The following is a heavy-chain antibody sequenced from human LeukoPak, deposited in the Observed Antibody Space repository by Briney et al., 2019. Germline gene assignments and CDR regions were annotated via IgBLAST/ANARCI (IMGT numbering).Heavy chain of an antibody. Sequence: SETLSLICAVYGRSFSGYYGRWIRQPPGKGLEWIGEINHSGSTNYNPSRKSRVTISVDASKNQFSLKLSYVTAADTAVYYCARYSAMHYGMDVWGKGTTVTVSS. D-gene: IGHD2-21*01. V-gene: IGHV4-34*01. CDR1: GRSFSGYY. CDR3: ARYSAMHYGMDV. CDR2: INHSGST. J-gene: IGHJ6*04.